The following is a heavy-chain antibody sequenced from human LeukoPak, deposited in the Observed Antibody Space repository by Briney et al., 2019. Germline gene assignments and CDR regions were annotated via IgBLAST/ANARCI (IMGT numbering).Heavy chain of an antibody. CDR3: AKDPNSNYLGDYYYYMDV. Sequence: GGSLRLSCAASGFTFRTYGKHWGRQAPGKGLEWLTFIRYDGGNKYYADSVNGRFIISRDDSKNALYLQLNSLTAEDTAVYYCAKDPNSNYLGDYYYYMDVWGKGTTVTVSS. CDR2: IRYDGGNK. J-gene: IGHJ6*03. D-gene: IGHD4-11*01. CDR1: GFTFRTYG. V-gene: IGHV3-30*02.